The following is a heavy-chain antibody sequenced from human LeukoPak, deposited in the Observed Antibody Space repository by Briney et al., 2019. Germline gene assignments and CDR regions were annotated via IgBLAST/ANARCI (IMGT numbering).Heavy chain of an antibody. D-gene: IGHD3-10*01. CDR1: GFTFSSYG. CDR3: AKAGSVLLWFRPYPYFDY. J-gene: IGHJ4*02. V-gene: IGHV3-30*18. Sequence: PGRSLRLSCAASGFTFSSYGMYWVRQAPGKGLEWVAVISYDGSNKYYADSVKGRFTISRDNSKNTLYLQMNSLRAEDTAVYYCAKAGSVLLWFRPYPYFDYWGQGTLVTVSS. CDR2: ISYDGSNK.